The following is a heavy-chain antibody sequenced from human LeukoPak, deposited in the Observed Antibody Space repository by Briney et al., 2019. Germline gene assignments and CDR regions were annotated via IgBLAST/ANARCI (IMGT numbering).Heavy chain of an antibody. V-gene: IGHV3-73*01. CDR1: GFTFSGSV. J-gene: IGHJ4*02. CDR3: TGGSGWYSPDY. D-gene: IGHD6-19*01. Sequence: GGSLKLSCAASGFTFSGSVMHWVRQASGKGLEWVGRITSKPNSYATVYAASVKGRFTISSDDSKNTAYLQMNSLKIEDTAVYYCTGGSGWYSPDYWGQGTLVTVSS. CDR2: ITSKPNSYAT.